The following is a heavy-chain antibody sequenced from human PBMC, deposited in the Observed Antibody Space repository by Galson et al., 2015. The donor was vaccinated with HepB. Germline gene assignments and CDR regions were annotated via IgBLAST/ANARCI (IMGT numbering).Heavy chain of an antibody. J-gene: IGHJ4*02. V-gene: IGHV1-3*01. CDR1: GYTFTSYA. CDR3: ARGRDYYDSSGYLTHFDY. CDR2: INAGNGNT. Sequence: SVKVSCKASGYTFTSYAMHWVRQAPGQRLEWMGWINAGNGNTKYSQKFQGRVTITRDTSASTAYMELSSLRSEDTAVYYCARGRDYYDSSGYLTHFDYWGQGTLVTVSS. D-gene: IGHD3-22*01.